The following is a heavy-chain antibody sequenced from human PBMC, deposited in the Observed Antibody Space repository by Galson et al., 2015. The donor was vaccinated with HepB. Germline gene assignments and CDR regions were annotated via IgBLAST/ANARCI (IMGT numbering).Heavy chain of an antibody. CDR1: GSSFINYY. V-gene: IGHV1-46*01. D-gene: IGHD1-26*01. J-gene: IGHJ6*02. CDR2: INPSGGST. CDR3: ARDPRGRHSGYDYGMDV. Sequence: SVKVSCKASGSSFINYYVHWVRQAPGQGLEWMGIINPSGGSTNYAQKFQGRVTMTRDTSASTVYMELSSVRFEDTAVYCCARDPRGRHSGYDYGMDVWGQGTTVTVSS.